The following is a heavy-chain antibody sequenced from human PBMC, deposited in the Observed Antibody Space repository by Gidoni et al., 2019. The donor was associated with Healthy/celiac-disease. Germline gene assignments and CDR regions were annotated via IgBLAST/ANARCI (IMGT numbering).Heavy chain of an antibody. V-gene: IGHV5-51*01. J-gene: IGHJ5*02. CDR2: IYPGDSDT. CDR1: GYSFTSYW. CDR3: ARQAYDFWSGYYNGPTNWFDP. D-gene: IGHD3-3*01. Sequence: EVQLVQSGAEVKKPGVSLKISCTGSGYSFTSYWIGWVRQMPGKGLEWMGIIYPGDSDTRYSPSFKGQVTISADKSISTAYLQWSSLKASDTAMYYCARQAYDFWSGYYNGPTNWFDPWGQGTLVTVSS.